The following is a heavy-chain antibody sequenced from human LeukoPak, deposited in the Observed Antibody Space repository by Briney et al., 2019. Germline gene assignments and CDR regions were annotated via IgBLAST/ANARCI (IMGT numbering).Heavy chain of an antibody. CDR1: AFTFSSYE. Sequence: AGSLRLSCAASAFTFSSYEMNWVRQAQGKGLEWVSYISSSGSTIYYADSVKGRFTISRDNAKNSLYLQMNSLRAEDTAVYYCAELGITMIGGVWGKGTTVTISS. CDR2: ISSSGSTI. V-gene: IGHV3-48*03. CDR3: AELGITMIGGV. D-gene: IGHD3-10*02. J-gene: IGHJ6*04.